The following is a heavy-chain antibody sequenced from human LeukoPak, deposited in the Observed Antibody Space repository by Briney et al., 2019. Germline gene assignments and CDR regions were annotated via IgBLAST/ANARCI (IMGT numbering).Heavy chain of an antibody. J-gene: IGHJ6*02. CDR1: GFTFSSYW. CDR3: ARKRVRYGMDV. Sequence: GGSLRLSCAASGFTFSSYWMHWVRQAPGKGLAWVSRINSDGSSTSYADSVKGRFTISRDNAKNTLYLQMNSLRAEDTAVYYCARKRVRYGMDVWGQGTTVTVSS. V-gene: IGHV3-74*01. D-gene: IGHD5-24*01. CDR2: INSDGSST.